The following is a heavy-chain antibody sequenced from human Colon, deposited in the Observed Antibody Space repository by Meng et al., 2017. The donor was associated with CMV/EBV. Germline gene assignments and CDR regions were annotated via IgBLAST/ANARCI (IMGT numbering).Heavy chain of an antibody. CDR3: ARSKSEVLTD. Sequence: GESLKISCTATGFSLRASAMFWVRQPPGKGLEWVAVISYDGSNKYYPDSVKGRFTVSRDNPDNTIYLQLGSLRPEDTALYYCARSKSEVLTDWGQGTLVTVSS. D-gene: IGHD3-22*01. J-gene: IGHJ4*02. CDR2: ISYDGSNK. CDR1: GFSLRASA. V-gene: IGHV3-30*04.